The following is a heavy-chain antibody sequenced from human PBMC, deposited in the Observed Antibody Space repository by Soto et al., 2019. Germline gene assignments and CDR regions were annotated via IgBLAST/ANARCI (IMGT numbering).Heavy chain of an antibody. V-gene: IGHV3-49*03. CDR1: GFTFSAYA. Sequence: EVQLVESGGGLVQPGRSLRLSCTASGFTFSAYAISLFRQAPGKGLEWVGFIRSKAYGGTTEYAASVKGRFTISRDDSKSIAYLQMNSLKTEDTAVYYCTRDQVSGGVPAAIERDYYYYYMDVWGKGTTVTVSS. D-gene: IGHD2-2*01. J-gene: IGHJ6*03. CDR3: TRDQVSGGVPAAIERDYYYYYMDV. CDR2: IRSKAYGGTT.